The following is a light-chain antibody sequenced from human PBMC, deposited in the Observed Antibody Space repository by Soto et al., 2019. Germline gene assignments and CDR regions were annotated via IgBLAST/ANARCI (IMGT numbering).Light chain of an antibody. CDR3: KQYGTSPFT. CDR1: QSVSSSY. V-gene: IGKV3-20*01. Sequence: ELVLPQSPGTLSFSNGDRDPFSGRASQSVSSSYLAWYQQKTGQAPRLLIYGASSRATGIPDRFSGSGSGTDFTLTISRLEPEDFAVDDCKQYGTSPFTGGPGTKVDIK. CDR2: GAS. J-gene: IGKJ3*01.